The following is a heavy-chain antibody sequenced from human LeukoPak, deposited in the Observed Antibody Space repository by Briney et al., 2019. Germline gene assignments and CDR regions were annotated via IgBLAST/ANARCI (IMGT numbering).Heavy chain of an antibody. CDR1: GGSISSGDYY. Sequence: SETLSLTCTVSGGSISSGDYYWSWIRQPPGKGLEWIGYIYYSGSTYYNPSLKSRVTISVDTSKNQISLKLSSVTAADTAVYYCASLYQAYYFDFWGQGTLVTVSS. V-gene: IGHV4-30-4*01. CDR3: ASLYQAYYFDF. J-gene: IGHJ4*02. D-gene: IGHD2-21*01. CDR2: IYYSGST.